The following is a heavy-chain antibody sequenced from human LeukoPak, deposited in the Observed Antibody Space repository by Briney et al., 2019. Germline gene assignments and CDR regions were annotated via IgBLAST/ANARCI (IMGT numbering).Heavy chain of an antibody. CDR2: IGASGNPI. CDR3: ARMGGAPQG. J-gene: IGHJ4*02. V-gene: IGHV3-48*03. D-gene: IGHD2-21*01. Sequence: GGSLRLSCAASGFAFSSFEMTWVRQPPGKGLEWIANIGASGNPIFYADSVKGRFTVSRVNAESSLYLHMNSLRVDDTAVYYCARMGGAPQGWGLGALVTVSS. CDR1: GFAFSSFE.